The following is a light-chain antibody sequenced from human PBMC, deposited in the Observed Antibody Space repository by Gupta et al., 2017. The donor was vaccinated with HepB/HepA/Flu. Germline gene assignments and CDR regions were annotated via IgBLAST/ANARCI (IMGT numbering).Light chain of an antibody. CDR2: SHN. V-gene: IGLV1-44*01. CDR3: AAWDDSLNGVV. J-gene: IGLJ2*01. Sequence: QSVLTQPPSASGTPGQRVTFSCSGSNSNIGSNTVNWYQQFPGTAPKLLIYSHNQRPSGVPDRFSGFKSGTSASLAISGLRSEDEADYYCAAWDDSLNGVVFGGGTKLTVL. CDR1: NSNIGSNT.